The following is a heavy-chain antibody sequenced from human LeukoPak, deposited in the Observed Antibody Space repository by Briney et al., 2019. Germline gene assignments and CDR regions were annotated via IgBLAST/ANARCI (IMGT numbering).Heavy chain of an antibody. D-gene: IGHD2-15*01. CDR3: ARDVLVAGEGAFGH. J-gene: IGHJ4*02. CDR1: GFTFSSYA. V-gene: IGHV3-30*04. Sequence: PGGSLRLSCAASGFTFSSYAMHWVRQAPGKGLEGVAVISYDGSTKYYGESVKGRFTISRDNSKNTLYLEMNSLRAEDTALYNCARDVLVAGEGAFGHWGQGSLVTVSS. CDR2: ISYDGSTK.